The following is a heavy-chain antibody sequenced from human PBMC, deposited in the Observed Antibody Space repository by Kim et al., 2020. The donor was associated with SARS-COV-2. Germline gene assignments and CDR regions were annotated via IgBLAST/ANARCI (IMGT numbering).Heavy chain of an antibody. CDR1: GFTFSSYA. D-gene: IGHD1-26*01. CDR3: ARDRSYHDY. V-gene: IGHV3-30-3*01. J-gene: IGHJ4*02. Sequence: GGSLRLSCAASGFTFSSYAMHWVRQAPGKGLEWVAVISYDGSNKYYADSVKGRFTISRDNSKNTLYLQMNSLRAEDTAVYYCARDRSYHDYWGQGTLVTVSS. CDR2: ISYDGSNK.